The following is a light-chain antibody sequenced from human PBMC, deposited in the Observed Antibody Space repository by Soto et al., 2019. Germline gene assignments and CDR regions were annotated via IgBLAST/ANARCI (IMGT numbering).Light chain of an antibody. CDR3: QQYNDWPIT. CDR1: QSLSSS. Sequence: EIVMTQSPATLSVSPGEGATLSCRASQSLSSSLAWYQQRPGQAPRLLIYGASTRATGIPARFSGSGFGTEFTLTISSLQSEDFAVYFCQQYNDWPITFGQGTRLEIK. J-gene: IGKJ5*01. V-gene: IGKV3-15*01. CDR2: GAS.